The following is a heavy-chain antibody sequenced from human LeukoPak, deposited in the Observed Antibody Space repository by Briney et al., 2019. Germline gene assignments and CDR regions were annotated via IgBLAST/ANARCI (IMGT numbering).Heavy chain of an antibody. J-gene: IGHJ3*02. D-gene: IGHD2-15*01. CDR2: ISGSGGST. Sequence: GGSLRLSCAASGFTFSSYAMSWVRQAPGKGLEWVSAISGSGGSTYYADSVKGRFTISRDNSKNTLYLQMNSLRAEDTAAYYCAKDSRVSMVAGVTLDAFDIWGQGTMVTVSS. CDR1: GFTFSSYA. CDR3: AKDSRVSMVAGVTLDAFDI. V-gene: IGHV3-23*01.